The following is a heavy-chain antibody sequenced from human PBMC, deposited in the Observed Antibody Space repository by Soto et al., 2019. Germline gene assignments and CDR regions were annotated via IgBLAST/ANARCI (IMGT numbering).Heavy chain of an antibody. Sequence: PGGSLRLSCAASGFTFSSYSMNWVRQAPGKGLEWVSSISSSSSYIYYADSVKGRFTISRDNAKNSLYLQMNSLRAEDTAAYYCARVRSSSQYYYYGMDVWGQGTTVTVSS. CDR2: ISSSSSYI. D-gene: IGHD6-6*01. CDR1: GFTFSSYS. J-gene: IGHJ6*02. CDR3: ARVRSSSQYYYYGMDV. V-gene: IGHV3-21*01.